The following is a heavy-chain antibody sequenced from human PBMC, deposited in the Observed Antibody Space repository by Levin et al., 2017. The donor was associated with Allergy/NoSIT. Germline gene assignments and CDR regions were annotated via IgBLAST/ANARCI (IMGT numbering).Heavy chain of an antibody. CDR1: NGSITGFY. CDR2: FYSTGRT. Sequence: PSETLSLTCTISNGSITGFYWSWIRQPPGKGLEWIGYFYSTGRTMYNPSLKSRVTITLDTSKKQFSLNLRSVTAGDAAVYYCVGVRDCYDGSVYPGGLWFDPWGQGTLVTVSS. J-gene: IGHJ5*02. CDR3: VGVRDCYDGSVYPGGLWFDP. D-gene: IGHD2-21*01. V-gene: IGHV4-59*01.